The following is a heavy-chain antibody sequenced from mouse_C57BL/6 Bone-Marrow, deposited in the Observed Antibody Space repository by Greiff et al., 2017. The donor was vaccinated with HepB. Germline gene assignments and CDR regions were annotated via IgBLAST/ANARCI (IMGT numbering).Heavy chain of an antibody. CDR3: ARRGDYYGSTWFAY. Sequence: VKLVESGPGLVQPSQSLSITCTVSGFSLTSYGVHWVRQSPGKGLEWLGVIWSGGSTDYNAAFISRLSISKDNSKSQVFFKMNSLQADDTAIYYCARRGDYYGSTWFAYWGQGTLVTVSA. CDR1: GFSLTSYG. CDR2: IWSGGST. V-gene: IGHV2-2*01. J-gene: IGHJ3*01. D-gene: IGHD1-1*01.